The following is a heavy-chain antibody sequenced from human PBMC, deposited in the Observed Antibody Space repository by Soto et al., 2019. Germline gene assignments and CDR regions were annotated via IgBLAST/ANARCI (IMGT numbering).Heavy chain of an antibody. CDR2: IIPIFSTT. Sequence: QVHLVQSGAEVKKPGSSVKVSCKAPGGTFSNHAINWVRQAPGQGLEWMGRIIPIFSTTNYAQKFQGRVTMTGDESTFTAYLELSSLKQDDTAVYYCAREVAADGTFREDVFDIWGQGTLVTVSS. CDR3: AREVAADGTFREDVFDI. V-gene: IGHV1-69*12. J-gene: IGHJ3*02. D-gene: IGHD6-13*01. CDR1: GGTFSNHA.